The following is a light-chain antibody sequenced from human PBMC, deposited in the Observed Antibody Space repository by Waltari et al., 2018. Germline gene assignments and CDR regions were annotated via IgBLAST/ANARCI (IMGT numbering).Light chain of an antibody. CDR2: VAS. V-gene: IGKV1-39*01. CDR3: QQSYSVPFT. CDR1: QSIATS. J-gene: IGKJ3*01. Sequence: DIQMTQSPSSLSASVGDRVTITCLGSQSIATSLLWYQQALGKAPKLLIYVASALQSGGPSMFSGSGSGTDFTLTIISLQPEDSATYFCQQSYSVPFTFGPGTKVDVK.